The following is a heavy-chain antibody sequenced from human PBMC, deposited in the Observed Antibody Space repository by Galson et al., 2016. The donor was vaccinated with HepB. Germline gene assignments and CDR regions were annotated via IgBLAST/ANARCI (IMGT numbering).Heavy chain of an antibody. D-gene: IGHD3-3*01. CDR1: GYTFSDHY. Sequence: SVKVSCKASGYTFSDHYLHWVRQAPGQGLEWMGWINPNNGGPSYAQKFQDWVTLTRDTSINTAYLGLRSVRSDDPALYYCARDLRKSPSYNFWSGPRGNNFDIWGQGTMVTVSS. V-gene: IGHV1-2*04. CDR2: INPNNGGP. CDR3: ARDLRKSPSYNFWSGPRGNNFDI. J-gene: IGHJ3*02.